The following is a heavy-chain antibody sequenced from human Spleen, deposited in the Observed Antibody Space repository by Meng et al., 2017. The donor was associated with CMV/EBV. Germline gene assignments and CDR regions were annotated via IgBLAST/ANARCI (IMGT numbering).Heavy chain of an antibody. CDR1: DYTFTGYY. V-gene: IGHV1-2*02. Sequence: QLLQPGSEMKKPGASVKSSSTPADYTFTGYYMHWVRQAPGQGLEWMGWINPNSGGTNYAQKFQGRVTMTRDTSISTAYMELSRLRSDDTAVYYCTRDAHLTTVTPNWFDPWGQGTLVTVS. CDR3: TRDAHLTTVTPNWFDP. CDR2: INPNSGGT. D-gene: IGHD4-17*01. J-gene: IGHJ5*02.